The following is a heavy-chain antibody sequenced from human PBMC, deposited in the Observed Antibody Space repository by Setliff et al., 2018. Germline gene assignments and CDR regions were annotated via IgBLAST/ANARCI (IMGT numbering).Heavy chain of an antibody. CDR3: ARGSDTGPYYFDY. D-gene: IGHD3-10*01. J-gene: IGHJ4*02. CDR1: GFTFSDYY. Sequence: SCAASGFTFSDYYMSWIRQAPGKGLEWVSYISSSGSTIYYADSVKGRFTISRDNAKNSLYLQMNSLRAEDTAVYYCARGSDTGPYYFDYWGQGTLVTVSS. CDR2: ISSSGSTI. V-gene: IGHV3-11*01.